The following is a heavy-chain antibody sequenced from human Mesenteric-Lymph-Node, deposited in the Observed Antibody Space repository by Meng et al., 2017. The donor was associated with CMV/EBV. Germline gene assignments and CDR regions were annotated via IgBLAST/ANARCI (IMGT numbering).Heavy chain of an antibody. J-gene: IGHJ6*02. CDR2: IYSSGST. V-gene: IGHV4-59*01. CDR3: AREAYYDSSYGMDV. CDR1: GGSISSYY. D-gene: IGHD3-22*01. Sequence: GSLRLSCAVSGGSISSYYWSWIRQPPGKGLEWIGYIYSSGSTNYNPALKSRVTISLDTSKKQFSLKLSSVTAADTAGYYCAREAYYDSSYGMDVWGQGTTVTVSS.